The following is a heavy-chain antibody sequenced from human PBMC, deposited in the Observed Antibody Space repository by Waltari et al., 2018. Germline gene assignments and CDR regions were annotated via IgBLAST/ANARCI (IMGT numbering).Heavy chain of an antibody. D-gene: IGHD3-9*01. CDR1: GFSFRNYA. V-gene: IGHV3-30-3*01. Sequence: QVQLVESGGGVVQPGGSLRLSCAASGFSFRNYAMLWVRQAPGKGLEWVALITYDGNYKSYADSVKGRFSISRDDSVDRLYLQMNSLRPEDTALYYCAREITGYYPTYWGQGTLVTVSS. CDR3: AREITGYYPTY. J-gene: IGHJ4*02. CDR2: ITYDGNYK.